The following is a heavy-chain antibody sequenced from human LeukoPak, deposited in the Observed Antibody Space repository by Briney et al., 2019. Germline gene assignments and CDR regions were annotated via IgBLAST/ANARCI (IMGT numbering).Heavy chain of an antibody. Sequence: ASVKVSCKASGYTFTGYYMHWVRQAPGQGLEWMGWINPNSGGTNYAQKFQGRVTMTRDTSISTAYMELSRLRSDDTAVYYCVKNYDSQVYYFDYWGQGTLVTVSS. J-gene: IGHJ4*02. CDR1: GYTFTGYY. V-gene: IGHV1-2*02. CDR2: INPNSGGT. D-gene: IGHD3-22*01. CDR3: VKNYDSQVYYFDY.